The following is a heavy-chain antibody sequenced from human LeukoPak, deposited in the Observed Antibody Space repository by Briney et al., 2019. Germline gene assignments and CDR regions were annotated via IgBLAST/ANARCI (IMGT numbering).Heavy chain of an antibody. Sequence: ASVKVSCKASGYTFTSYDINWVRQATGQGLEWMGWMNPNSGNTGYAQKFQGRVTMTRNTSISTAYMELSSLRSEDTAVYYCARFDPSRARNYYYYGMDVWGQGTTVTVSS. CDR2: MNPNSGNT. CDR3: ARFDPSRARNYYYYGMDV. V-gene: IGHV1-8*01. J-gene: IGHJ6*02. CDR1: GYTFTSYD.